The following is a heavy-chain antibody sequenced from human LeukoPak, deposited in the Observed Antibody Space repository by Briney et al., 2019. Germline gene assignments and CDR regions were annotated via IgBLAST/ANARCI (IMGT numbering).Heavy chain of an antibody. CDR3: ARGPIGGLRKGFDI. CDR1: GNTFAGYY. D-gene: IGHD1-26*01. V-gene: IGHV1-2*02. CDR2: INTHNGAT. J-gene: IGHJ4*02. Sequence: GASVKVSCKASGNTFAGYYVHWVRQAPGQGLEWMGWINTHNGATNYAQHFQGRVTMNTDTAVTTAYMDLDGLISDDAAVYFCARGPIGGLRKGFDIWGQGTLVTVSS.